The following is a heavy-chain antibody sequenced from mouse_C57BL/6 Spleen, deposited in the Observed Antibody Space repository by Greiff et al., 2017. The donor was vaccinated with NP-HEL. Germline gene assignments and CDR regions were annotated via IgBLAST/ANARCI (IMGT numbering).Heavy chain of an antibody. J-gene: IGHJ4*01. V-gene: IGHV5-9-1*02. CDR1: GFTFSSYA. CDR3: TREASNYAMDY. CDR2: ISSGGDYI. D-gene: IGHD6-1*01. Sequence: EVQGVESGEGLVKPGGSLKLSCAASGFTFSSYAMSWVRQTPEKRLEWVAYISSGGDYIYYSDTVKGRFTISRDNARNTLYLQMSSLKSEDTAMYYCTREASNYAMDYWGQGTSVTVSS.